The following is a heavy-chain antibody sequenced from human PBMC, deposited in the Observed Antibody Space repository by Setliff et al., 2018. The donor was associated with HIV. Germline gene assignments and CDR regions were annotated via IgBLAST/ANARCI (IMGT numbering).Heavy chain of an antibody. J-gene: IGHJ6*03. V-gene: IGHV3-7*01. Sequence: GGSLRLSCAASGFTFTGTWMAWVRQAPGKGPEWVANIKQDGTEKHYMDSVKGRFTISRDNADRSIYLQMNSLRVEDTAVYYCARVREGYESSGFYVYYYYYMDLWGQGTLVTVSS. D-gene: IGHD6-19*01. CDR1: GFTFTGTW. CDR3: ARVREGYESSGFYVYYYYYMDL. CDR2: IKQDGTEK.